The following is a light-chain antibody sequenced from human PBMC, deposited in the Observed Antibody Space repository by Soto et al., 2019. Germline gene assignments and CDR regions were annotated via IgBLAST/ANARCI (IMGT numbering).Light chain of an antibody. J-gene: IGKJ1*01. CDR3: QHYNNWPPWT. Sequence: EGVMTQSPATLSVSPGERATLSCRASQRISSNLAWYQQRPGQAPRLLIYGASTRAPGIPARFSGSGSETEFTLTISSLQSEDFAVYYCQHYNNWPPWTFGQGTKVDIK. CDR2: GAS. CDR1: QRISSN. V-gene: IGKV3-15*01.